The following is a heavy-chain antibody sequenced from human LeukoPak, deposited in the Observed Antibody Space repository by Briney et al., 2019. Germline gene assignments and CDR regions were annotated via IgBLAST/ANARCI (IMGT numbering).Heavy chain of an antibody. CDR1: GFMFDDHT. CDR3: AKARSSSWSYLES. Sequence: GGSLRLSCAASGFMFDDHTMHWVRHLPGKGLEWDSLISWEGSTTYYADSVKDRSTISRDTSKNSLFLQMNSLRTEDTALYYCAKARSSSWSYLESWGQGTLVTVSS. V-gene: IGHV3-43*01. CDR2: ISWEGSTT. J-gene: IGHJ4*02. D-gene: IGHD6-13*01.